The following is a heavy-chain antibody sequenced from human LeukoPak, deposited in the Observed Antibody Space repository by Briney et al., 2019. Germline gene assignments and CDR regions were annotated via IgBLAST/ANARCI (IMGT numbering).Heavy chain of an antibody. V-gene: IGHV4-61*01. CDR3: ARTAGPYYYGSGSFDY. CDR1: GGSTSSGNYY. D-gene: IGHD3-10*01. CDR2: IYYSGGT. Sequence: PSETLSLTCTVSGGSTSSGNYYWGWLRQPPGTGLEWIGYIYYSGGTNYNPSLKSRVTISVDTSKNQFSLKLSSVTAADTAVYYCARTAGPYYYGSGSFDYWGQGTLVTVSS. J-gene: IGHJ4*02.